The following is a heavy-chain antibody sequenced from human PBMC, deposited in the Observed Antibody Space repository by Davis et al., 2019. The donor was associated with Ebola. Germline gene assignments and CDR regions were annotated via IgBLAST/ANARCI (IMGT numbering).Heavy chain of an antibody. CDR2: IRSKANSYAT. D-gene: IGHD4-23*01. CDR3: TGGNSPDY. V-gene: IGHV3-73*01. Sequence: GGSLSLSCAASGFTFSGSAMHWVRQASGKGLEWVGRIRSKANSYATAYAASVKGRFTISRDDSKNTAYLQMTSLKTEDTAVYYCTGGNSPDYWGQGTLVTVSS. CDR1: GFTFSGSA. J-gene: IGHJ4*02.